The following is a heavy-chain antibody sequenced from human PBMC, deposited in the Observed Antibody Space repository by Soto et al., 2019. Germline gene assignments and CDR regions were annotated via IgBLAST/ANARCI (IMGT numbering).Heavy chain of an antibody. J-gene: IGHJ5*02. D-gene: IGHD2-15*01. CDR3: AKGGQYCSGGSCYYGGSWFDP. CDR1: GFTFSSYA. Sequence: GGSLRLSCAASGFTFSSYAMSWVRQAPGKGLEWVSAISGSGGSTYYADSVKGRFTISRDNSKNTLYLQMNSLRAEDTAVYYCAKGGQYCSGGSCYYGGSWFDPWGQGTLVTVSS. V-gene: IGHV3-23*01. CDR2: ISGSGGST.